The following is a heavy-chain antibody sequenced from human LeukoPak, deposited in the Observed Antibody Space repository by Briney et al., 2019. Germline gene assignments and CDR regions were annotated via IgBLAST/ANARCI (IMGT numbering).Heavy chain of an antibody. D-gene: IGHD3-9*01. J-gene: IGHJ5*02. CDR2: ISGSGGST. V-gene: IGHV3-23*01. CDR3: AKYGILTGSNWFDP. CDR1: GFTFSSYA. Sequence: GGSLRLSCAAYGFTFSSYAMSWVRQAPGKGLEWVSAISGSGGSTYYADSVKGRFTISRDNSKNTLYLQMNSLRAEDTAVYYCAKYGILTGSNWFDPWGQGTLVTVSS.